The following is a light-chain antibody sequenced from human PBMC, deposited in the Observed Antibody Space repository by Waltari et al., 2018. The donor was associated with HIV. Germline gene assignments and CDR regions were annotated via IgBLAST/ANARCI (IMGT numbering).Light chain of an antibody. CDR2: GAT. CDR1: QSVSDN. J-gene: IGKJ1*01. Sequence: EIVMTQSPATLSVSPGERATLSCRASQSVSDNLVWYQQKSGQAPRLLIYGATTRATGIPARFSGSGSGTEFTLTISSLQSEDFAVYYCQQYYHWPRTFGQGTKVEIK. CDR3: QQYYHWPRT. V-gene: IGKV3-15*01.